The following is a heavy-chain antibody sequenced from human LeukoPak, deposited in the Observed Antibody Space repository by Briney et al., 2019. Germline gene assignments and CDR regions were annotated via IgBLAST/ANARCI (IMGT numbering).Heavy chain of an antibody. Sequence: GGSLRLSCAASGFTVSSNYMSWVRQAPGKGLGWVSVIYSGGSTYYADSVKGRFTISRDNSKNTLYLQMNSLRAEDTAVYYCASQRSYYYGMDVWGKGTTVTVSS. CDR3: ASQRSYYYGMDV. CDR2: IYSGGST. V-gene: IGHV3-53*01. J-gene: IGHJ6*04. CDR1: GFTVSSNY.